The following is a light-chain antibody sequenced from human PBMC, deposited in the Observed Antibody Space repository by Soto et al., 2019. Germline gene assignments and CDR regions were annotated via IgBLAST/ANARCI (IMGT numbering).Light chain of an antibody. CDR1: QDISNY. Sequence: DIQMTQSPSSLSASVGDRVTITCQASQDISNYLNWYQQKPGKAPKLLIYDASNLETGVPSRFSGSGSGTGFTCTISSLQPEDIATYYCQQYDNLPGTFGQGTKLEIK. V-gene: IGKV1-33*01. J-gene: IGKJ2*01. CDR3: QQYDNLPGT. CDR2: DAS.